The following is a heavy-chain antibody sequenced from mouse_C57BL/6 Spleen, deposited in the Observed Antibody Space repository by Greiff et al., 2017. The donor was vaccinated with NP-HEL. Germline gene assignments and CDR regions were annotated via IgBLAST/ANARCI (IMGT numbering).Heavy chain of an antibody. CDR1: GYTFTSYW. V-gene: IGHV1-52*01. J-gene: IGHJ2*01. CDR2: IDPSDSET. D-gene: IGHD2-3*01. CDR3: ARTSFYDGYPGNYFDY. Sequence: QVQLQQPGAELVRPGSSVKLSCKASGYTFTSYWMHWVKQRPIQGLEWIGNIDPSDSETHYNQKFKDKATLTVDKSSSTAYMQLSSLTSEDSAVYYCARTSFYDGYPGNYFDYWGQGTTLTVSS.